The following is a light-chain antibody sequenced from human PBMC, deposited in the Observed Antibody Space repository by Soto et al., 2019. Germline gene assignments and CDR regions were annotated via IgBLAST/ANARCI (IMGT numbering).Light chain of an antibody. Sequence: EILLTQSPSTLSLSHGERAALSCMASQSVSNNYLAWYQQKPGQAPRLLIYGASTRATGIPDRFSGIGSGTDFTLTISRLEPEDFAVYYCQQYGSSPQTVGQGTKVDIK. CDR1: QSVSNNY. V-gene: IGKV3-20*01. J-gene: IGKJ1*01. CDR2: GAS. CDR3: QQYGSSPQT.